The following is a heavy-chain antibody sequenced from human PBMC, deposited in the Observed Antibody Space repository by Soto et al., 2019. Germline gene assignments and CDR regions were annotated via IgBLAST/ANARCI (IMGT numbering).Heavy chain of an antibody. Sequence: EVQLLESGGGLLQPGGSLRLSCAVSGFTFSKYGMSWVRQAPGKGLEWVAATSGSGDTTYYADSVKGRFTISRDNSKNTLYVQINSLRADDTAVYYCAKDLGYDGSGIEIWGQGTLVTVS. D-gene: IGHD3-10*01. CDR3: AKDLGYDGSGIEI. J-gene: IGHJ4*02. CDR2: TSGSGDTT. V-gene: IGHV3-23*01. CDR1: GFTFSKYG.